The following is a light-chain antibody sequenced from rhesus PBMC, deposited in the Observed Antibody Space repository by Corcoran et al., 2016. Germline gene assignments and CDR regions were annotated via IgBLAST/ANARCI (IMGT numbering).Light chain of an antibody. CDR2: DAS. CDR1: QSVGSN. V-gene: IGKV3-42*02. CDR3: HQYDNWNS. Sequence: ETVLTQSPATLSLSPGEKATLSCRASQSVGSNLAWYQQNPGQAPKLLIYDASSRATDIPDNFSASWSGSEFTLTISSLEPEDVGLYYCHQYDNWNSFGQGTKVEIK. J-gene: IGKJ2*01.